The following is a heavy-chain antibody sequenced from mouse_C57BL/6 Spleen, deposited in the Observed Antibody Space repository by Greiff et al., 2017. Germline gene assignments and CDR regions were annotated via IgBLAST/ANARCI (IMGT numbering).Heavy chain of an antibody. D-gene: IGHD2-3*01. V-gene: IGHV1-61*01. Sequence: QVQLQQPGAELVRPGSSVKLSCKASGYTFTSYWMDWVKQRPGQGLEWIGNIYPSDSETHYNQKFKDKATLTVDKSSSTAYMQLSSLTSEDSAVYYCARDDGYPCAYWGQGTLVTVSA. CDR2: IYPSDSET. CDR3: ARDDGYPCAY. CDR1: GYTFTSYW. J-gene: IGHJ3*01.